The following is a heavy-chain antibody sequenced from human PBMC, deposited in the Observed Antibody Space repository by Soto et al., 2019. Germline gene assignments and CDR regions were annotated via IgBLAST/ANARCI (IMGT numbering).Heavy chain of an antibody. CDR2: IIPIFGTA. Sequence: QVQLVQSGAEVKKPGSSVKVSCKASGGTFSSYAISWVRQAPGQGLEWMGGIIPIFGTANYAQKYQGRVTITADESTSTAYMELSSLRSEDTAMYYCARGGVAGKGAPDWYFDLWGRGTLVTVSS. J-gene: IGHJ2*01. V-gene: IGHV1-69*01. D-gene: IGHD6-19*01. CDR1: GGTFSSYA. CDR3: ARGGVAGKGAPDWYFDL.